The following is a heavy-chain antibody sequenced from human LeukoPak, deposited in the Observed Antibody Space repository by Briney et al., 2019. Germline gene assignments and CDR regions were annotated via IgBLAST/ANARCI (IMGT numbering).Heavy chain of an antibody. CDR1: GGSISSSSYY. J-gene: IGHJ4*02. V-gene: IGHV4-39*07. CDR3: AGDDYGDYRLDY. Sequence: SETLSLTCTVSGGSISSSSYYWGWIRQPPGKGLEWIGSIYYSGSTYYNPSLKSRVTISVDTSKNQFSLKLSSVTAADTAVYYCAGDDYGDYRLDYWGQGTLVTVSS. CDR2: IYYSGST. D-gene: IGHD4-17*01.